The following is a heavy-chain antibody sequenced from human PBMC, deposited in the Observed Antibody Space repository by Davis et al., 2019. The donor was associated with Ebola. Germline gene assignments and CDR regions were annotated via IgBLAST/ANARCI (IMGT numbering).Heavy chain of an antibody. CDR3: ARERGRNYDY. V-gene: IGHV1-2*02. D-gene: IGHD3-10*01. CDR1: GYTFTGYY. Sequence: ASVQVSCQASGYTFTGYYMHWVRQAPGQGLEWMGWINPNSGGTNYAQKFQGRVTMTRDTSISTAHMELSRLRSDDTAVYYCARERGRNYDYWGQGTLVTVSS. CDR2: INPNSGGT. J-gene: IGHJ4*02.